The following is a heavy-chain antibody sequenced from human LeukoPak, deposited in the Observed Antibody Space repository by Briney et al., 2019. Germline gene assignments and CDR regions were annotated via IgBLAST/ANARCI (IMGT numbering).Heavy chain of an antibody. D-gene: IGHD6-13*01. CDR3: ARGVVAAAGRTFDF. J-gene: IGHJ4*02. Sequence: SETLSLTCTVSAGSISSYYWSWIRQPAGKGLEWIGRISTSGDTNYNPSLKSRVTMSIDTSKNQFSLNLRSVTAADTAVYYCARGVVAAAGRTFDFWGQGTLVTVSS. CDR1: AGSISSYY. V-gene: IGHV4-4*07. CDR2: ISTSGDT.